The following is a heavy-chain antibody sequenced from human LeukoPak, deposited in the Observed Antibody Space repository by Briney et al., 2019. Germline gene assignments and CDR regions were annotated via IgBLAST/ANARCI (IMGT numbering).Heavy chain of an antibody. J-gene: IGHJ4*02. CDR2: IYSGGSDT. V-gene: IGHV5-51*01. Sequence: GESLKISCEGSGYSFTNYWVGWVRQMPGKGLEWMGIIYSGGSDTRYSPSFQGQVTISADKSISTAYLQWSSLKASDTAMYYCASVGESSGWYYFDYWGQGTQVTVSS. CDR3: ASVGESSGWYYFDY. CDR1: GYSFTNYW. D-gene: IGHD6-19*01.